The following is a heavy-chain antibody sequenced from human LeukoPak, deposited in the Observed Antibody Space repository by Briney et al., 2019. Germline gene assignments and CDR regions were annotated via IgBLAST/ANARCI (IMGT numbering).Heavy chain of an antibody. CDR2: ISYSGST. V-gene: IGHV4-39*07. Sequence: PSETLSLTCTVSGGSISSTSYYWGWIRQPPGKGLEWIGSISYSGSTYYNPSLESRVTISVDTSKNQFSLKLSSVTAADTAVYYCARVQWLAPQYHFDYWGQGTLVTVSS. D-gene: IGHD6-19*01. CDR3: ARVQWLAPQYHFDY. CDR1: GGSISSTSYY. J-gene: IGHJ4*02.